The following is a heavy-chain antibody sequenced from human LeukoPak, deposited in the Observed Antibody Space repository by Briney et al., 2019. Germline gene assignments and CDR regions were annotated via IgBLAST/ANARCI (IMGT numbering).Heavy chain of an antibody. CDR2: INHSGST. J-gene: IGHJ2*01. CDR3: ARGPNYWYFDL. CDR1: GGSFSGYY. Sequence: SETLSLTCAVYGGSFSGYYWSWTRQPPGKGLEWIGEINHSGSTNYNPSLKSRVTISVDTSKNQFSLKLTSVTAADTAVYYCARGPNYWYFDLWGRGTLVTVSS. V-gene: IGHV4-34*01.